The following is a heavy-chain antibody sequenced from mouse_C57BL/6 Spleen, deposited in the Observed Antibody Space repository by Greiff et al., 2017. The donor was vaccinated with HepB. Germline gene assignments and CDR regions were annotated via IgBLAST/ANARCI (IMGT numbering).Heavy chain of an antibody. CDR2: IYPRSGNT. D-gene: IGHD1-1*01. J-gene: IGHJ4*01. V-gene: IGHV1-81*01. CDR3: ARGGLREGLYAMDY. CDR1: GYTFTSYG. Sequence: VKLVESGAELARPGASVKLSCKASGYTFTSYGISWVKQRTGQGLEWIGEIYPRSGNTYYNEKFEGKATLTADKSSSTAYMELRSLTSEDSAVYFCARGGLREGLYAMDYWGQGTSVTVSS.